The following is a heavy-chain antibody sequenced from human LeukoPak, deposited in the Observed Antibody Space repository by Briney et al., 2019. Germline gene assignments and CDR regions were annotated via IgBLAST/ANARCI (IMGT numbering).Heavy chain of an antibody. J-gene: IGHJ4*02. V-gene: IGHV1-24*01. Sequence: ASVKVSCKVSGYTLTELSMHWVRQAPGKGLEWMGGFDPEDGETIYAQKFQGRVTMTEDTSTDTAYMELSSLRSEDTAVYYCATLPRTYYDFWSGYYLTPRFDYWGQGTLVTVSS. CDR2: FDPEDGET. CDR1: GYTLTELS. D-gene: IGHD3-3*01. CDR3: ATLPRTYYDFWSGYYLTPRFDY.